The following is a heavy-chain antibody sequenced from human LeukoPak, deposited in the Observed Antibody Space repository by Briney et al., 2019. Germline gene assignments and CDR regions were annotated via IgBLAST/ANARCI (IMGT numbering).Heavy chain of an antibody. J-gene: IGHJ5*02. CDR3: ARAGDYVLQGFDP. V-gene: IGHV1-69*05. Sequence: ASVKVSCKASGGTFSSYAISWVRQAPGQGLEWMGGIIPIFGTANCAQKFQGRVTITTDESTSTAYMELSSLRSEDTAVYYCARAGDYVLQGFDPWGQGTLVTVSS. CDR2: IIPIFGTA. D-gene: IGHD4-17*01. CDR1: GGTFSSYA.